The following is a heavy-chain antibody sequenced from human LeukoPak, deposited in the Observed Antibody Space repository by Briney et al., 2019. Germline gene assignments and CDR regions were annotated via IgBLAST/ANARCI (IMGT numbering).Heavy chain of an antibody. CDR1: GGSLSGFF. Sequence: SETLSLTCTVYGGSLSGFFWTWIRQPPGRELEWIGSIYYSGSSTKYNPSLKSRVTISVYTSKSQFSLNLNSATAADTAVYYCARTSRHFYGSGTNLTPWPAGMDVWGQGTTVTVSS. J-gene: IGHJ6*02. D-gene: IGHD3-10*01. CDR3: ARTSRHFYGSGTNLTPWPAGMDV. CDR2: IYYSGSST. V-gene: IGHV4-59*01.